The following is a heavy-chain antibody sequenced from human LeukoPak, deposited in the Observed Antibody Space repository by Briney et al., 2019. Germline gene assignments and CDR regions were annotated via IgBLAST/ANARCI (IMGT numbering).Heavy chain of an antibody. CDR3: AKDVSVVTAKNAFDI. V-gene: IGHV3-53*01. CDR1: GFTVSSNY. J-gene: IGHJ3*02. CDR2: IYSGGST. D-gene: IGHD2-21*02. Sequence: GGSLRLSCAASGFTVSSNYMSWVRQAPGKGLEWVSVIYSGGSTYYADSVKGRFTISRDNSKNTLYLQMNSLRVEDTALYYCAKDVSVVTAKNAFDIWGQGTMVTVSS.